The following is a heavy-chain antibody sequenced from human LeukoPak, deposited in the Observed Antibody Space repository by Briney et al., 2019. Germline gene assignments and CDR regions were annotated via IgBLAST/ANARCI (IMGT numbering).Heavy chain of an antibody. V-gene: IGHV1-18*01. CDR2: ISVYNGNT. CDR1: GYTFTNFA. Sequence: ASVKVSCKASGYTFTNFAISWVRQAPGQGLEWMGWISVYNGNTHYAQKLPGRGTTTTNTSTSTAYMELRSLRSDDTAVYYCARASSLHEGPFFDYWGQGTLVTVSS. CDR3: ARASSLHEGPFFDY. J-gene: IGHJ4*02. D-gene: IGHD2-2*01.